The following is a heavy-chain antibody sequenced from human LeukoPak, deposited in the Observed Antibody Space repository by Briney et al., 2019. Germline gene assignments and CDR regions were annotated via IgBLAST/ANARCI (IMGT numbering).Heavy chain of an antibody. CDR3: ARVSVVVPAAIDWFDP. CDR2: INHSGST. V-gene: IGHV4-34*01. D-gene: IGHD2-2*01. J-gene: IGHJ5*02. Sequence: PAESLSLTCAVYGVTVSGYYWSWVRQPPGKGLEWIGEINHSGSTNYNPSLKSRVTISVDTSKNPFSLKMSTVTAADTAVYYCARVSVVVPAAIDWFDPWSQGTLVTVSS. CDR1: GVTVSGYY.